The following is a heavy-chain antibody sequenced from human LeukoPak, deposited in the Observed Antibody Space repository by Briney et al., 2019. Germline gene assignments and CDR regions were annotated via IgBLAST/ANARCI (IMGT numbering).Heavy chain of an antibody. V-gene: IGHV3-7*01. J-gene: IGHJ4*02. CDR1: GFTFSSYL. D-gene: IGHD4-23*01. CDR3: AISSPVATVGY. CDR2: INQDGSEK. Sequence: AGGSLRLSCADSGFTFSSYLISWVRQAPGKGLEWVANINQDGSEKYYVDSVRGRFTISRDNAKNSLYLQMNSLRAEDTAVYYCAISSPVATVGYWGQGTLVTVSS.